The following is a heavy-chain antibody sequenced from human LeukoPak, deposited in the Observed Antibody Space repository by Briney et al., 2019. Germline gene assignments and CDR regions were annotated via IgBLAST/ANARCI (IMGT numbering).Heavy chain of an antibody. CDR1: GGSFSGYY. J-gene: IGHJ4*02. Sequence: SETLSLTCAVYGGSFSGYYWSWIRQPPGKGLEWIGEINHSGSTNYNPSLKSRVTISVDTSKNQFSLKLSSVTAADTAVYYCARGGGIYSGYFDYWGQGTLVTVSS. D-gene: IGHD3-16*01. V-gene: IGHV4-34*01. CDR2: INHSGST. CDR3: ARGGGIYSGYFDY.